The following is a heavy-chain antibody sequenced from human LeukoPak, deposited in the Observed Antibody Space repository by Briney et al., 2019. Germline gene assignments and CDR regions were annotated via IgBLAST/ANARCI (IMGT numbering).Heavy chain of an antibody. CDR2: IYYSGST. CDR1: GGPISSSSYY. V-gene: IGHV4-39*07. CDR3: TRDRDRRMYYYDSSGVDP. D-gene: IGHD3-22*01. Sequence: SETLSLTCTVSGGPISSSSYYWGWIRQPPGKGLEGIGSIYYSGSTYYNPSLKSRVTISVDTSKNQFSLKLSSVTAADTAVYYCTRDRDRRMYYYDSSGVDPWGQGTLVTVSS. J-gene: IGHJ5*02.